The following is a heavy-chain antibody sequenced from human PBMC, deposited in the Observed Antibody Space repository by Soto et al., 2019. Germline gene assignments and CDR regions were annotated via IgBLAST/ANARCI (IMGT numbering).Heavy chain of an antibody. D-gene: IGHD6-13*01. J-gene: IGHJ6*02. CDR3: ATGERQKLLRQNYAGLGV. CDR2: INHSGST. Sequence: SETLSLTCAVYGGSFSGHYWNWIRQPPGKGLEWIGEINHSGSTTYTPSLKSRVTISVDTSRNQFSLKLRSVTAADTAVYYCATGERQKLLRQNYAGLGVWGQGTTVTVSS. CDR1: GGSFSGHY. V-gene: IGHV4-34*01.